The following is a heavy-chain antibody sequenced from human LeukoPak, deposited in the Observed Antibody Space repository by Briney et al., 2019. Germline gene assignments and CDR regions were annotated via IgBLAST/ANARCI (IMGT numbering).Heavy chain of an antibody. J-gene: IGHJ6*03. CDR3: ATLCCGSYYMDV. CDR1: GYTFTSYY. V-gene: IGHV1-8*02. CDR2: MNPNSGNT. Sequence: ASVKVSCKASGYTFTSYYMHWVRQATGQGLEWMGWMNPNSGNTGYAQKFQGRVTMTRNTSISTAYMELSSLRSEDTAVYYCATLCCGSYYMDVWGKGTTVTVSS. D-gene: IGHD2-15*01.